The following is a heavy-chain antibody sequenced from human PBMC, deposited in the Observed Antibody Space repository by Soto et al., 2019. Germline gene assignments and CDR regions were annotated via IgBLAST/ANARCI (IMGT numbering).Heavy chain of an antibody. CDR3: ARDALYYYGSGSYPTLDY. CDR1: GYTFTSYG. D-gene: IGHD3-10*01. Sequence: QVQLVQSGAEVKKPGASVKVSCKASGYTFTSYGISWVRQAPGQGLEWMGWISAYNGNTNYAQKLPGRVTMTTDTSTSTAYMELRSLRSDDTAVYYCARDALYYYGSGSYPTLDYWGQGTLVTVSS. CDR2: ISAYNGNT. J-gene: IGHJ4*02. V-gene: IGHV1-18*01.